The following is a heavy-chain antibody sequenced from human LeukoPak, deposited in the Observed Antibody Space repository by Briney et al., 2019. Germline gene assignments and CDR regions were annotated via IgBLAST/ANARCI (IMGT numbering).Heavy chain of an antibody. V-gene: IGHV4-39*01. Sequence: PSETLSLTCTVSGGSISSSSYYWGWIRQPPGKGLEWIGSIYYSGSTYYNPSLKSRVTISVDTSKNQFSLKLSSVTAADTAVYYCARRYYDYIWGSYKAPPEFDYWGQGTLVTVSS. CDR2: IYYSGST. D-gene: IGHD3-16*01. CDR1: GGSISSSSYY. CDR3: ARRYYDYIWGSYKAPPEFDY. J-gene: IGHJ4*02.